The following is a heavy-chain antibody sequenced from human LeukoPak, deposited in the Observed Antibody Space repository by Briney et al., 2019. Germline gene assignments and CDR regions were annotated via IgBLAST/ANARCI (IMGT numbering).Heavy chain of an antibody. D-gene: IGHD1-1*01. V-gene: IGHV3-74*01. J-gene: IGHJ4*02. Sequence: PGGSLRLSCAASGFTFSTYWMHWVRQAPGKGLVRVSRIDGEGSVTKYTDSVKGRFTISRDNAKNTVYLQMNSLRAEDAAVYYCTTGGSYFFDYWGQGTLVTVSS. CDR1: GFTFSTYW. CDR3: TTGGSYFFDY. CDR2: IDGEGSVT.